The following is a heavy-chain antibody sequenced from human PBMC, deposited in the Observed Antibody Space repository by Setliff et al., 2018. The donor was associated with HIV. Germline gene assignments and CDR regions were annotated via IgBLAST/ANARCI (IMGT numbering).Heavy chain of an antibody. Sequence: SETLSLTCLVFSYSITNGNYWAWIRQSPGKGLEWIGSIYSTGHTYYNPSHKSRLTMSVDTAKNRFSLKLISVTAADTAVYYCARLQLKVTTWYFDLWGRGTLVTVSS. CDR2: IYSTGHT. D-gene: IGHD4-17*01. CDR3: ARLQLKVTTWYFDL. CDR1: SYSITNGNY. V-gene: IGHV4-38-2*01. J-gene: IGHJ2*01.